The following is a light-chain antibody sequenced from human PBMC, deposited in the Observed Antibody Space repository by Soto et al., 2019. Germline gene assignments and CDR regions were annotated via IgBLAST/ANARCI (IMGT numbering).Light chain of an antibody. CDR3: ISYTSSSTYV. Sequence: QSVLTQPAAVSGSPGQSITISCTGTSRDVGGYKYVSWYQQHPGKGPKLMIYEVSNRPSGVSDRFSGSKSGNTASLTISGLQAEDESDYYCISYTSSSTYVFGTGTKVTVL. CDR1: SRDVGGYKY. J-gene: IGLJ1*01. CDR2: EVS. V-gene: IGLV2-14*01.